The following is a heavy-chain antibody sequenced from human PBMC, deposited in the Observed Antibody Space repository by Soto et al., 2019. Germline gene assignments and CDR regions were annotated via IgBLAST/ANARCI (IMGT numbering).Heavy chain of an antibody. CDR3: AKGGDSSRYSYVYYFDY. V-gene: IGHV3-23*01. CDR1: GFTFTNYA. J-gene: IGHJ4*02. CDR2: ISGSGGNT. Sequence: PGGFLRLSCAASGFTFTNYAMSWVRQAPGKGLDWVSVISGSGGNTYYADSVKGRFTISRDNSKNTLYLQMNSLGAEDTAVYYCAKGGDSSRYSYVYYFDYWGQGTLVTVSS. D-gene: IGHD3-22*01.